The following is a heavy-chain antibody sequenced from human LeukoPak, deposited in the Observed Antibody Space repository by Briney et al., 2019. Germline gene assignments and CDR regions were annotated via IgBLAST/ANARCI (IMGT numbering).Heavy chain of an antibody. CDR3: AQGRLGYSYGAFDH. V-gene: IGHV3-30*18. D-gene: IGHD5-18*01. Sequence: GRSLRLSCAASGFTFSGYGMHWVRQAPGKGLEWVTGIAYDGSRKHYADSVKGRFTISRDNSRNTMDLQMNSLRVEDTAVYYCAQGRLGYSYGAFDHWGQGTLVTVSS. CDR2: IAYDGSRK. J-gene: IGHJ4*02. CDR1: GFTFSGYG.